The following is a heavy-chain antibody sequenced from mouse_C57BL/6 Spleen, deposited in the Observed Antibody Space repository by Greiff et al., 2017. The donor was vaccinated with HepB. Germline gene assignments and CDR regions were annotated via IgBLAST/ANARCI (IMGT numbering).Heavy chain of an antibody. CDR2: IWRGGST. J-gene: IGHJ2*01. V-gene: IGHV2-5*01. CDR1: GFSLTSYG. Sequence: QVQLQQSGPGLVQPSQSLSITCTVSGFSLTSYGVHWVRQSPGKGLEWLGVIWRGGSTDYNAAFMSRLSITKDNSKSQVFFKMNSLQADDTAIYYCAKIAYDGYYYFDYWGQGTTLTVSS. CDR3: AKIAYDGYYYFDY. D-gene: IGHD2-3*01.